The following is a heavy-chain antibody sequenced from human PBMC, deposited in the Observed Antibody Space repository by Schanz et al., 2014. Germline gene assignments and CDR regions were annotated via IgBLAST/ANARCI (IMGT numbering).Heavy chain of an antibody. CDR1: GFTFSSYT. V-gene: IGHV3-23*04. D-gene: IGHD7-27*01. CDR2: ITDSGGST. CDR3: AKDYRTGAIDY. J-gene: IGHJ4*02. Sequence: EVQLVESGGGLVKPGDSLRLSCAASGFTFSSYTMKWVRQAPGKGLEWVSAITDSGGSTYYADSVKGRFTISRDNSKNTLYLQMNSLRAEDSAVYYCAKDYRTGAIDYWGQGTLVTVSS.